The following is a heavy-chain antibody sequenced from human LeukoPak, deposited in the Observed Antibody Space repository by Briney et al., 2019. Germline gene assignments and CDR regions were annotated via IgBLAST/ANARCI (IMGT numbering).Heavy chain of an antibody. CDR2: LYSGGLT. J-gene: IGHJ3*02. V-gene: IGHV4-39*01. Sequence: SETLTLTCTVSGASISSSDYYWGWIRQPPGKGLEWIGSLYSGGLTYYNPSLKSRVTISVDTSKNQFSLKVTSVTAADTAVYSCASGGYSSGWYGSFDIWGQWTVVTVSS. CDR3: ASGGYSSGWYGSFDI. CDR1: GASISSSDYY. D-gene: IGHD6-19*01.